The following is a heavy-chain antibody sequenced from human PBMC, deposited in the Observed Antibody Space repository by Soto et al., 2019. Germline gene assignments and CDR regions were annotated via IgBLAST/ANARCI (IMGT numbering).Heavy chain of an antibody. Sequence: ASVKVSCKASGYTFTSYAMHWVRQAPGQRLEWMGWINAGNGNTKYSQKFQGRVTITRDTSTSTVYMELSSLRSEDMAVYFCAIQYYYDSSGYPDAFDIWGQGTMVTVSS. J-gene: IGHJ3*02. CDR1: GYTFTSYA. D-gene: IGHD3-22*01. CDR3: AIQYYYDSSGYPDAFDI. V-gene: IGHV1-3*03. CDR2: INAGNGNT.